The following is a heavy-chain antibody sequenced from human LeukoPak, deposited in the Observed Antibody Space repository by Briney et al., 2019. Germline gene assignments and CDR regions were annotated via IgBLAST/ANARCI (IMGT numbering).Heavy chain of an antibody. Sequence: GGSLRLSCAAPGFTFSSYEMNWVRQAPGKGLEWVSYISSSGRTKYYADSVKGRFTISRDNAKNSLYLQMNSLRAEDTAVYYCARGKWEPFNYGAQGTLFTVS. V-gene: IGHV3-48*03. D-gene: IGHD1-26*01. CDR2: ISSSGRTK. CDR1: GFTFSSYE. J-gene: IGHJ4*02. CDR3: ARGKWEPFNY.